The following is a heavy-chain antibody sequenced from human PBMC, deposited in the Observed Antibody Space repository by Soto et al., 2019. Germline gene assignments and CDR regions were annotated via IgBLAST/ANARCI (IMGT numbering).Heavy chain of an antibody. Sequence: SSSSYYWGWIRQPPGKGLEWVSAISGSGGSTYYADSVKGRFTISRDNSKNTLYLQMNSLRAEDTAVYYCAKDPDYWGQGTLVTVSS. CDR3: AKDPDY. CDR2: ISGSGGST. CDR1: SSSSYY. V-gene: IGHV3-23*01. J-gene: IGHJ4*02.